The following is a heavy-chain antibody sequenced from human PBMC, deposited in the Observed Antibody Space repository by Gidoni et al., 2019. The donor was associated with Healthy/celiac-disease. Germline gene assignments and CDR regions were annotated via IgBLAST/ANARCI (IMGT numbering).Heavy chain of an antibody. J-gene: IGHJ4*02. V-gene: IGHV3-74*01. CDR3: ARDERRAAIGGGSSWR. D-gene: IGHD6-13*01. CDR2: INSDGSST. Sequence: EVQLVESEGGLVQPGGSLRLSCADSGFTFSSYWMHWVRQAPGKGLVWVSRINSDGSSTSYADSVKGRFTISRDNAKNTLYLQMNSLRAEDTAVYYCARDERRAAIGGGSSWRWGQGTLVTVSS. CDR1: GFTFSSYW.